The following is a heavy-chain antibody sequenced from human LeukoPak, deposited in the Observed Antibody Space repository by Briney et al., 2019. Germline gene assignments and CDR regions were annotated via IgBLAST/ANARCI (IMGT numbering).Heavy chain of an antibody. CDR2: IYYSGGT. CDR3: ARQVEMATTADFDY. D-gene: IGHD5-24*01. J-gene: IGHJ4*02. Sequence: SETLSLTCTVSGGSISSSSYHWGWIRQPPGEGLEWIGNIYYSGGTYYKPSLKSRVIISVDTSKNQFSLKLSSVTAADTAVYYCARQVEMATTADFDYWGQGTLVTVSS. CDR1: GGSISSSSYH. V-gene: IGHV4-39*01.